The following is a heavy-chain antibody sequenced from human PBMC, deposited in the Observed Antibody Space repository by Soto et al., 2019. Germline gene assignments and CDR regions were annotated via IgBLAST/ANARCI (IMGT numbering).Heavy chain of an antibody. D-gene: IGHD6-19*01. CDR3: ARGGSSGWYYYYYGMDV. J-gene: IGHJ6*02. CDR1: GGSFSCYY. Sequence: QVQLQQWGAGLLKPSETLSLTCSVYGGSFSCYYWSWIRQPPGKGLEWIGEINHSGSTNYNPSLKSPVIISVDASKNQFSLKLSSVTAAVTAVYYCARGGSSGWYYYYYGMDVWGQGTTVTVSS. CDR2: INHSGST. V-gene: IGHV4-34*01.